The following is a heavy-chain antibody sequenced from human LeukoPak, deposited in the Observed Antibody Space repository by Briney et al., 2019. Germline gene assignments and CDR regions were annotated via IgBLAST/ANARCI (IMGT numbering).Heavy chain of an antibody. D-gene: IGHD3-10*01. CDR2: IYYSGST. CDR3: ARDSARFTMVRGVILIRWFDP. V-gene: IGHV4-39*07. CDR1: GGSISSSSYY. J-gene: IGHJ5*02. Sequence: SETLSPTCTVSGGSISSSSYYWGWIRQPPGKGLEWIGSIYYSGSTYYNPSLKSRVTISVDTSKNQFSLKLSSVTAADTAVYYCARDSARFTMVRGVILIRWFDPWGQGTLVTVSS.